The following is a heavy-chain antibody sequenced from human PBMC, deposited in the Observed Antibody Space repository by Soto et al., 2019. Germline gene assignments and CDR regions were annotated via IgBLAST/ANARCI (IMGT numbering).Heavy chain of an antibody. D-gene: IGHD3-3*01. V-gene: IGHV4-31*03. Sequence: SETLSLTCTVSGGSISSGGYYLSWIRQHPGKGLEWIGYIYYSGSTYYNPSLKSRVTISVDTSKNQFSLKLSSVTAADTAVYYCARDPYDLRNGNYYYYGMDVWGQGTTVTV. CDR2: IYYSGST. CDR1: GGSISSGGYY. CDR3: ARDPYDLRNGNYYYYGMDV. J-gene: IGHJ6*02.